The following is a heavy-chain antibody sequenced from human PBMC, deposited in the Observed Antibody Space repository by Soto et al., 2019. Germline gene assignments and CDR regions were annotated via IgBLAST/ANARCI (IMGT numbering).Heavy chain of an antibody. Sequence: PGGSLRLSCAASGFTFSSYSMNWVRQAPGKGLEWVSSISSSSSYIYYADSVKGRFTISRDNAKNSLYLQMNSLRAEDTAVYYCARDWGYYDSSVYHALGYWGQGTLVTVSS. V-gene: IGHV3-21*01. D-gene: IGHD3-22*01. CDR2: ISSSSSYI. CDR1: GFTFSSYS. CDR3: ARDWGYYDSSVYHALGY. J-gene: IGHJ4*02.